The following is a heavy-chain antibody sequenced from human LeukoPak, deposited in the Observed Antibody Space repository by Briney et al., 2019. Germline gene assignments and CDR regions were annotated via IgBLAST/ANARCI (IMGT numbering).Heavy chain of an antibody. CDR1: GYTFTCYG. D-gene: IGHD3-9*01. J-gene: IGHJ4*02. V-gene: IGHV1-18*01. CDR2: ISAYNGNT. Sequence: ASVTVSCKASGYTFTCYGISWVRQAPGQGLEWMGWISAYNGNTNYAQKLQGRVTMTTDTSTSTAYMELRSLRSDDTAVYYCARGATYYDILTGYCDYWGQGTLVTVSS. CDR3: ARGATYYDILTGYCDY.